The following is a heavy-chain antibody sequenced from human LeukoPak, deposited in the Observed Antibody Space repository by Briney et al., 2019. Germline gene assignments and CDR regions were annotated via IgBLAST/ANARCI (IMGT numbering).Heavy chain of an antibody. CDR3: ARDLYGSGHFLPESP. Sequence: PGGSLRLSCAASGFSVSSNYMSWVRQAPGKGLEWVSVIYSGGSTYYADSVKGRFTISRDDSKNTLYLQMNSLRAEDTAVYYCARDLYGSGHFLPESPWGQGTLVTVSS. J-gene: IGHJ5*02. D-gene: IGHD3-10*01. V-gene: IGHV3-53*01. CDR1: GFSVSSNY. CDR2: IYSGGST.